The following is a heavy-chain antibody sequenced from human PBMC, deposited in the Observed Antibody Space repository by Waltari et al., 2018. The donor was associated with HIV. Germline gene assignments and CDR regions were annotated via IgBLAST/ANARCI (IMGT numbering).Heavy chain of an antibody. D-gene: IGHD6-19*01. Sequence: QVQLVESGGGLVKPGGSLRLSCAASGFNFSDSYMSWIRQAPGKGMEGVSYISGSGTTTYYIESVKGRFTISRDNAKESVYLQMSSLRPEDTAIYYCASKTSGWYAYWGRGALVTVSS. CDR2: ISGSGTTT. V-gene: IGHV3-11*01. CDR1: GFNFSDSY. CDR3: ASKTSGWYAY. J-gene: IGHJ4*02.